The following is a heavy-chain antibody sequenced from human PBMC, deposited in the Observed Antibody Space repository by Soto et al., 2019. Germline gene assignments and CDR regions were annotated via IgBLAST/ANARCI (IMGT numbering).Heavy chain of an antibody. CDR1: GGSFSGYY. CDR2: INHSGST. D-gene: IGHD3-10*01. V-gene: IGHV4-34*01. CDR3: ASRGRWARVWFDP. J-gene: IGHJ5*02. Sequence: QVQLQQWGAGLLKPSETLSLTCAVYGGSFSGYYWSWIRQPPGKGREWIGEINHSGSTNYNPSLKSRVTISVDTSKNQFSLKLSSVTAADTAVYYCASRGRWARVWFDPWGQGTLVTVSS.